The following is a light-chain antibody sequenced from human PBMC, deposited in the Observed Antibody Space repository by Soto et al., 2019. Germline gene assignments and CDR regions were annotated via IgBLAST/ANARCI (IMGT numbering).Light chain of an antibody. CDR3: CSYAGSSTFPWV. J-gene: IGLJ3*02. CDR2: EGS. Sequence: QSVLTQPASVSGSPGQSITISCTGTSSDVGSYNLVSWYQQHPGKAPKLMIYEGSKRPSGVSNRFSGCKSGNTASLAISGLQAEDEADYYCCSYAGSSTFPWVFGGGTQLTVL. V-gene: IGLV2-23*03. CDR1: SSDVGSYNL.